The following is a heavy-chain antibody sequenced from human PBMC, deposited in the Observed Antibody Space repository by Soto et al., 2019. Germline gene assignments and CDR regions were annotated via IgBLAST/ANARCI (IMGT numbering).Heavy chain of an antibody. V-gene: IGHV3-11*01. J-gene: IGHJ6*02. D-gene: IGHD4-17*01. Sequence: PGGSLRLSCAASGFTFSDYYMSWIRQAPGKGLEWVSYISSSGSTIYYADSVKGRFTISRDNAKNSLYLQMNSLRAEDTAVYYCAGSTVTRYYYGMDVWGQGTTVTVSS. CDR1: GFTFSDYY. CDR3: AGSTVTRYYYGMDV. CDR2: ISSSGSTI.